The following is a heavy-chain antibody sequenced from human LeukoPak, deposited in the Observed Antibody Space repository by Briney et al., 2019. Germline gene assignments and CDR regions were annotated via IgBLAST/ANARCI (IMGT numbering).Heavy chain of an antibody. V-gene: IGHV3-15*01. CDR3: TADVSDSSGYCHDY. Sequence: GGSLRLSCVASGFSLSNAWMSWVRQAPGQGLEWVGRIKREVDGGTEGYAAPVKGRFTISRDDSKNTLYLQMNSLQTEDTGVYYCTADVSDSSGYCHDYWGQGTQVTVSS. D-gene: IGHD3-22*01. CDR2: IKREVDGGTE. J-gene: IGHJ4*02. CDR1: GFSLSNAW.